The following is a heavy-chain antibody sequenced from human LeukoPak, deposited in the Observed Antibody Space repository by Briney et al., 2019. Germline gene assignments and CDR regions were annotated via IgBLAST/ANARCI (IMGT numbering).Heavy chain of an antibody. V-gene: IGHV1-18*01. CDR1: GYTFTSYG. D-gene: IGHD1-26*01. J-gene: IGHJ4*02. CDR3: ARDGPRSAGATRFLDY. Sequence: ASVKASCKASGYTFTSYGISWVRQAPGQGLECMGWISAYNGNTNYAQKLQGRVTMTTDTSTSTAYMELRSLRSDDTAVYYCARDGPRSAGATRFLDYWGQGTLVTVSS. CDR2: ISAYNGNT.